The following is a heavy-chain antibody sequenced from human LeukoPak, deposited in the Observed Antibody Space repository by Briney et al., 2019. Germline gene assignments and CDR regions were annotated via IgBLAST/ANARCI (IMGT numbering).Heavy chain of an antibody. J-gene: IGHJ4*02. D-gene: IGHD4-11*01. CDR1: GGSFSGYY. CDR3: ARTMSRRTTADFDY. V-gene: IGHV4-34*01. CDR2: INHSGST. Sequence: SETLSLTCAVYGGSFSGYYWSWIRQPPGKGLEWIGEINHSGSTNYNPSHKSRVTISVDTSKNQFSLKLGSVTAADTAVYYCARTMSRRTTADFDYWGRGTLVTVSS.